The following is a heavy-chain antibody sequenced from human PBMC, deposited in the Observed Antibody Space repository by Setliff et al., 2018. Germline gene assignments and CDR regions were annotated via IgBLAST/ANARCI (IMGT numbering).Heavy chain of an antibody. CDR2: IWDDGGNK. V-gene: IGHV3-33*08. J-gene: IGHJ4*02. CDR3: ARTCSGSGCYAGLES. Sequence: GETLKISCAASGFTFSSYRMHWVRQAPGKGLEWVAVIWDDGGNKYHADSVKGRFTISRDNSKNTLYLQMNSLRPEDTAVYYCARTCSGSGCYAGLESWGQGTPVTVSS. CDR1: GFTFSSYR. D-gene: IGHD2-15*01.